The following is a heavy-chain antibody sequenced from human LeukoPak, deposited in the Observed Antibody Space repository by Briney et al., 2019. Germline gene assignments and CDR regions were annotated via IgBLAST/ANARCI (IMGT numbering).Heavy chain of an antibody. Sequence: GGSLRLSCAASGFIVSSNYMNWVRQAPWKGLEWVSVIYSGGSTYYADSVKGRFTISRDNSKNTLYLQMNSLRAEDTAVYYCARDRGYRVGYDYWGQGTLVTVSS. V-gene: IGHV3-53*01. CDR3: ARDRGYRVGYDY. CDR1: GFIVSSNY. CDR2: IYSGGST. J-gene: IGHJ4*02. D-gene: IGHD3-10*01.